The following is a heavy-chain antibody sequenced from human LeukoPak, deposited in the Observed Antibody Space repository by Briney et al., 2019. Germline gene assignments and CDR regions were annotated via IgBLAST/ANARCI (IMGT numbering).Heavy chain of an antibody. CDR1: GYSFTNYS. CDR3: ARRAPSHAWFDP. V-gene: IGHV5-51*01. CDR2: IYPGDSDT. Sequence: PGESPPVCCKGSGYSFTNYSIGWVRQMPGKGLEWMGIIYPGDSDTRYSPSFQGQVTISADKSISTAYLQWGSLKASDTAMYYCARRAPSHAWFDPWGQGALWTVSS. J-gene: IGHJ5*02.